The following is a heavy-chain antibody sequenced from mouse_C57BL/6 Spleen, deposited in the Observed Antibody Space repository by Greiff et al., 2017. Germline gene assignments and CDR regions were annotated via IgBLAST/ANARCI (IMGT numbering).Heavy chain of an antibody. CDR2: IWSGGST. J-gene: IGHJ1*03. D-gene: IGHD2-12*01. CDR1: GFSLTSYG. V-gene: IGHV2-4*01. CDR3: AKKGDYNWYFDV. Sequence: VKVVESGPGLVQPSQSLSITCTVSGFSLTSYGVHWVRQPPGKGLEWLGVIWSGGSTDYNAAFISRLSISKDNSKSQVFFKMNSLQADDTAIYYCAKKGDYNWYFDVWGTGTTVTVSS.